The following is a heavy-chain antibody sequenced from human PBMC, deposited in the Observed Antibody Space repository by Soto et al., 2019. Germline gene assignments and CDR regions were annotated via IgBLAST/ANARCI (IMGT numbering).Heavy chain of an antibody. CDR2: INHSGST. J-gene: IGHJ4*02. V-gene: IGHV4-34*01. Sequence: SETLSLTCAVYGGSFSCYYWSWIRQPPGKGLEWIGEINHSGSTNYNPSLKSRVTISVDTSKNQFYLRLSSVTAADTAVYYCARAPETPTIFGVVRPYFFNHWGQGTLVTVSS. CDR1: GGSFSCYY. D-gene: IGHD3-3*01. CDR3: ARAPETPTIFGVVRPYFFNH.